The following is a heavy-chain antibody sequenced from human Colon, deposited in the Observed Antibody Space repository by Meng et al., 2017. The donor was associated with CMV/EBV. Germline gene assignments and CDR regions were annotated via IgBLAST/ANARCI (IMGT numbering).Heavy chain of an antibody. J-gene: IGHJ4*02. CDR1: GFNFSNYW. D-gene: IGHD3-10*01. V-gene: IGHV3-7*01. Sequence: GGSLRLSCAASGFNFSNYWMSWVRQAPGKGLEWVANIKYDGSETHYVDSLKGRITISRDNAKNSLFLQINSLRPEDTAVFFCARFGVNKPFDYWARERWSPSPQ. CDR2: IKYDGSET. CDR3: ARFGVNKPFDY.